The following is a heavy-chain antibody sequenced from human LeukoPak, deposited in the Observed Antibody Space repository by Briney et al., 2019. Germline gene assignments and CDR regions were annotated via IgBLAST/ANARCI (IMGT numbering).Heavy chain of an antibody. V-gene: IGHV1-3*03. CDR3: ARGGKQGRGGNYFDS. D-gene: IGHD6-19*01. J-gene: IGHJ4*02. CDR1: GYTFTDYA. CDR2: ITTSRGET. Sequence: GASVKVSCKASGYTFTDYALHWVRQAPGQSLEWMGWITTSRGETRYSQEFQRRITFTRDTSASTVYMDLSDLRSEDTAVYYCARGGKQGRGGNYFDSWGKGTLVAVSS.